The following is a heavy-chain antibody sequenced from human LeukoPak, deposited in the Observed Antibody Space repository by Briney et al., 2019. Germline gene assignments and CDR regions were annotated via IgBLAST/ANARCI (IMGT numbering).Heavy chain of an antibody. CDR1: GFTSISYV. CDR3: ATISAKNDY. J-gene: IGHJ4*02. Sequence: PGGSLRLSCAASGFTSISYVMNWVRQAPGKGLEWVSAISSSGGGTYYADSVKGRFTISRDNSKNTLYLQMNSLRAEDTAVYYCATISAKNDYWGQGTLVTVSS. D-gene: IGHD5-18*01. CDR2: ISSSGGGT. V-gene: IGHV3-23*01.